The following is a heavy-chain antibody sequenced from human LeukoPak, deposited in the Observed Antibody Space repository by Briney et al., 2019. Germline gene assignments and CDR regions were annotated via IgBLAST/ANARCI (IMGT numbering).Heavy chain of an antibody. CDR2: ISSGSGTI. CDR1: GFTFSSYS. Sequence: GGSLRLSCAASGFTFSSYSMNWVRQAPGKGLEWVSYISSGSGTIYYADSVKGRFTISRDNSKNTLYLQMNSLRAEDTAVYHCAKRGGFGENYFDYWGQGTLVTVSS. V-gene: IGHV3-48*01. J-gene: IGHJ4*02. D-gene: IGHD3-10*01. CDR3: AKRGGFGENYFDY.